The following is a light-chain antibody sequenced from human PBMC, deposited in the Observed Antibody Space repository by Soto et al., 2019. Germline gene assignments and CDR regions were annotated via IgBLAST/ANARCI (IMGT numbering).Light chain of an antibody. V-gene: IGKV1-39*01. J-gene: IGKJ5*01. CDR1: QSISSY. CDR3: QQSYSTPIT. CDR2: AAS. Sequence: DIQMTQSPSSLSASVGDIVTINFRASQSISSYLNLYQQKPGKAPKLLIYAASSLQSGVPSRFSGSLSGTDFTLTISSLQPEDFATYYCQQSYSTPITFGQGTRLEIK.